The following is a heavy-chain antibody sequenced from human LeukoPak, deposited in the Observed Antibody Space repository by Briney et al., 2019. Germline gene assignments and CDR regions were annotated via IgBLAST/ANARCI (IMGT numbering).Heavy chain of an antibody. CDR3: AREAYDFWSGYYDY. Sequence: SQTLSLTCTVSGGSVSSGSYYWSWIRQPAGKGLEWIGRIYSSGSTNYNPSLKSRVTISVDTSKNQFSLKLNSVSAADTAVYYCAREAYDFWSGYYDYWGQGTLVTVSS. CDR1: GGSVSSGSYY. J-gene: IGHJ4*02. CDR2: IYSSGST. D-gene: IGHD3-3*01. V-gene: IGHV4-61*02.